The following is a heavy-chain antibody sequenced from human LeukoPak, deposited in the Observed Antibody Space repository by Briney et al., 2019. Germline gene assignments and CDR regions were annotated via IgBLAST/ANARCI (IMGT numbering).Heavy chain of an antibody. V-gene: IGHV1-69*05. CDR2: IIPIFGTA. Sequence: SVKVSCKASGGTFSSYAISWVRQAPGQGLEWMGRIIPIFGTANYAQKFQGRVTITTDESTSTAYMELSSLRSEDTAVYYCARSPYYYVSSGYFEYYFDYWGQGTLVTVSS. CDR1: GGTFSSYA. CDR3: ARSPYYYVSSGYFEYYFDY. D-gene: IGHD3-22*01. J-gene: IGHJ4*02.